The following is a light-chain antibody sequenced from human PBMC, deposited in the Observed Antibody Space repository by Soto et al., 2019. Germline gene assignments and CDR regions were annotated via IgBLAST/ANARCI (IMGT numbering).Light chain of an antibody. CDR1: QTISSN. Sequence: EVVMTQSPATLSVSPGERATLSCRANQTISSNLAWYQQKPGQAPRLLIYGASSRATGIPDRFSGSGSGTDFTLTISRLEPEDFAVYYCQQYGSSPPFTFGPGTKVDIK. J-gene: IGKJ3*01. CDR2: GAS. V-gene: IGKV3-20*01. CDR3: QQYGSSPPFT.